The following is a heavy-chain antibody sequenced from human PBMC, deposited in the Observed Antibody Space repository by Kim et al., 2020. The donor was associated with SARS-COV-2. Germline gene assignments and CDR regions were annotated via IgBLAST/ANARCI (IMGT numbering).Heavy chain of an antibody. J-gene: IGHJ4*02. CDR1: GFTFSNLW. D-gene: IGHD1-26*01. Sequence: GGSLRLSCAASGFTFSNLWMNWVRQAPGKGLEWVAKIKEDGSEKHYVDSVKGRFTISRDNAKSSLNLQMNSLRAEDTAVYYCARGVGLGYWGQGTLVSVS. CDR2: IKEDGSEK. V-gene: IGHV3-7*05. CDR3: ARGVGLGY.